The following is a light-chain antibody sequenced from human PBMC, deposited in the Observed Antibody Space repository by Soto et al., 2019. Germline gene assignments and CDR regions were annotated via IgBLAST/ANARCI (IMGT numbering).Light chain of an antibody. CDR2: EVS. CDR1: SSDVGGYNY. V-gene: IGLV2-14*01. CDR3: SSYTGSDVVV. J-gene: IGLJ3*02. Sequence: QSVLTQPASVSGSPGQSVTIPCTGTSSDVGGYNYVSWYQKPPGKAPKLMISEVSNRPSGVSNRFSASKSGNTASLTISGLQAEDEADYYCSSYTGSDVVVFGGGTKVTVL.